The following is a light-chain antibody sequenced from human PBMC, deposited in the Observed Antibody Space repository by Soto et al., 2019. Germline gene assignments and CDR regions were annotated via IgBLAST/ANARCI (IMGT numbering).Light chain of an antibody. CDR1: SGHSSYI. V-gene: IGLV4-60*02. CDR3: ETWDSNTP. CDR2: LEGSGSY. Sequence: QPVLTQSSSASASLGSSVKLTCTLSSGHSSYIIAWHQQQPGKAPRYLMKLEGSGSYNKGSGVPDRFSGSSPGADRYLTISNLQFEDEADYYCETWDSNTPFGGGTKVTVL. J-gene: IGLJ2*01.